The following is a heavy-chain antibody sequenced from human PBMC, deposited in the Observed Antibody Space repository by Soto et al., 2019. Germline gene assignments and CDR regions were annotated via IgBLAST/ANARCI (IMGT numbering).Heavy chain of an antibody. D-gene: IGHD1-26*01. CDR3: AKVKEVGAITLFDY. Sequence: PGGSLRLSCAASGFSVSSKYMNWVRQAPGKGLEWVSVIYRGGSTYYADSVKGRFTISRDVSKNTVSLQMNSLRDEDTAVYYCAKVKEVGAITLFDYWGQGTLVTVPQ. V-gene: IGHV3-53*05. CDR2: IYRGGST. J-gene: IGHJ4*02. CDR1: GFSVSSKY.